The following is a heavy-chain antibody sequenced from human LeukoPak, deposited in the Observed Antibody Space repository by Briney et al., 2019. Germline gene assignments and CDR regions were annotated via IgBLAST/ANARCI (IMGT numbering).Heavy chain of an antibody. CDR2: INPGRGNT. D-gene: IGHD7-27*01. CDR3: ARDRDWGSSDPFDY. V-gene: IGHV1-46*01. J-gene: IGHJ4*02. CDR1: GYTSTSDY. Sequence: VASVKVSCNASGYTSTSDYMHWVRQVPGQGLEWMGIINPGRGNTNYAQNFHGRVTLTSDTSTSTIYMELSSLRSEDTAVYYCARDRDWGSSDPFDYWGQGTLVTVSS.